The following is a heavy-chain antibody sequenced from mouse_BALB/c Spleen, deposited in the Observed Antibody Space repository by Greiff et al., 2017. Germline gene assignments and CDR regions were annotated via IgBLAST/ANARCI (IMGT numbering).Heavy chain of an antibody. D-gene: IGHD2-14*01. CDR1: GYTFTSYY. Sequence: VQLQQSGAELVKPGASVKMSCKASGYTFTSYYMHWVKQRPGQGLEWIGEINPSNGGTNFNEKFKSKATLTVDKSSSTAYMQLSSLTSEDSAVYCCTEGYGYAMDYWGQGTPVTVSA. V-gene: IGHV1S81*02. CDR2: INPSNGGT. CDR3: TEGYGYAMDY. J-gene: IGHJ4*01.